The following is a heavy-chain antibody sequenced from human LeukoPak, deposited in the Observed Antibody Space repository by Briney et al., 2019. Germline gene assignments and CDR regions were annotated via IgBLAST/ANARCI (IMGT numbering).Heavy chain of an antibody. CDR2: ISFSGST. Sequence: SETLSLTCTVSGVSINTYYLAWVRQPPGKGLEWIGHISFSGSTSYNPSLKSRLTMSVAPSKNQFSLKLTSVTAADTTVYYCATEVWSGHHWGQGTLVTVSS. V-gene: IGHV4-59*01. CDR1: GVSINTYY. J-gene: IGHJ5*02. D-gene: IGHD2-21*01. CDR3: ATEVWSGHH.